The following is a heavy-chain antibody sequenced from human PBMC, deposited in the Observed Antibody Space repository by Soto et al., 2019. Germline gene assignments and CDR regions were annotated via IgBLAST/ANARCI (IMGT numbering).Heavy chain of an antibody. V-gene: IGHV4-59*12. D-gene: IGHD3-3*01. Sequence: PSETLSLTCTVSGGSISSYYWSWIRQPPGKGLEWIGYIYYSGSTNYNPSLKSRVTISVDTSKNQFSLKLTSVTAADTAVYYCARDVTDFWSGHEGMDVWGQGTTVTVSS. CDR3: ARDVTDFWSGHEGMDV. CDR1: GGSISSYY. J-gene: IGHJ6*02. CDR2: IYYSGST.